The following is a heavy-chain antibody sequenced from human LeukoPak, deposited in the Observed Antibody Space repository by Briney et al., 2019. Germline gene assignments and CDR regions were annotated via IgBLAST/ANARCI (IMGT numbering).Heavy chain of an antibody. CDR3: AKETQWLGIVGAGLDY. CDR2: ISGSGGST. CDR1: GFTFSSYA. Sequence: GGSLRLSCAASGFTFSSYAMSWVRQAPGKGLEWVSAISGSGGSTYYADSVKGRFTISRDNSKNTLYLQMNSLRAEDTAVYYCAKETQWLGIVGAGLDYWGQGTLVTVSS. J-gene: IGHJ4*02. V-gene: IGHV3-23*01. D-gene: IGHD1-26*01.